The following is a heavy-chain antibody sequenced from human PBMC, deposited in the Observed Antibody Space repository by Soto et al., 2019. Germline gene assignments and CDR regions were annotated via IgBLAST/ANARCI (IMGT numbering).Heavy chain of an antibody. J-gene: IGHJ1*01. Sequence: DVQLVESGGGLVQPGGSLRLSCAASGFPFSTYPMHWVRQAPGKGLEWISYINSASTTTFHADSVKGRFTVSRDNAKNSLYLPVTSRRNEDTAVYYCTRDLSHWGQGPLVTVSS. CDR3: TRDLSH. CDR1: GFPFSTYP. V-gene: IGHV3-48*02. CDR2: INSASTTT.